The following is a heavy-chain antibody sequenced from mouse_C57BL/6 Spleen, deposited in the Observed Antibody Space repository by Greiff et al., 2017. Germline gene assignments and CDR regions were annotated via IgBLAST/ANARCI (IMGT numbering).Heavy chain of an antibody. D-gene: IGHD3-3*01. V-gene: IGHV5-4*03. CDR3: ARGDRAY. J-gene: IGHJ3*01. Sequence: VKVEESGGGLVKPGGSLKLSCAASGFTFSSYAMSWVRQTPEKRLEWVATISDGGSYTYYPDNVKGRFTISRDNAKNNLYLQMSHLKSEDTAMYYCARGDRAYWGQGTLVTVSA. CDR2: ISDGGSYT. CDR1: GFTFSSYA.